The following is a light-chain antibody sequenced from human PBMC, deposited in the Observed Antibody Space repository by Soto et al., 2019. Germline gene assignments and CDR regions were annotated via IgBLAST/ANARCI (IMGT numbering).Light chain of an antibody. V-gene: IGLV2-14*01. Sequence: QSALTQPASVSGSPGQSITISCTGTSSDVGGYNYVSWYQQYPGKAPKLMIYEVSNRPSGVSNRFSGSQSGNTASLTISGLQAEDEADYYCTPYTSNTTLVFGTGTKLTVL. CDR2: EVS. CDR3: TPYTSNTTLV. CDR1: SSDVGGYNY. J-gene: IGLJ1*01.